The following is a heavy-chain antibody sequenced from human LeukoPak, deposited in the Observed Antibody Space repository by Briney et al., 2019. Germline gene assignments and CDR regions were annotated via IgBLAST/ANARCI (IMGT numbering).Heavy chain of an antibody. CDR1: GGSISSYY. V-gene: IGHV4-59*01. D-gene: IGHD3-16*01. CDR2: IYYSGST. CDR3: ARIFGGFDDAFDI. J-gene: IGHJ3*02. Sequence: SETLSLTCTVSGGSISSYYWSWIRQPPGKGLEWIGYIYYSGSTNYNPSLKSRVTISVDTSKNQFSLKLSSVTAADTAVYYCARIFGGFDDAFDIWGQGTMVTVSS.